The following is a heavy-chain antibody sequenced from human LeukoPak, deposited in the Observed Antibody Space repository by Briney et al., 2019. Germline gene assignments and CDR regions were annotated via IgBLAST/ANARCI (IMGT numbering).Heavy chain of an antibody. J-gene: IGHJ4*02. Sequence: ASVKVSCKASGYPFDNFGLTWVRQAPGQGLEWMGWISAYNGNTHYAQKFRDRLTMTTDTSTRTAYLELRSLKFDDTAVYYCARDRLGGDLTGESLYWGQGTLVTVSS. CDR1: GYPFDNFG. CDR3: ARDRLGGDLTGESLY. V-gene: IGHV1-18*01. D-gene: IGHD4-17*01. CDR2: ISAYNGNT.